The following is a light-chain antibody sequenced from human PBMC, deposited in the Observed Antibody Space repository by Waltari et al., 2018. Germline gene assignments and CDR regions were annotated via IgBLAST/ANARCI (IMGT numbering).Light chain of an antibody. CDR2: DVT. V-gene: IGLV2-14*03. Sequence: QSALTQSASVSGSPGQSITISCSGSSSDVGGYNYVSWYQQHPDKVPKLLIYDVTYRPSGVSNRFSGSKSGNTASLTISGLQAEDEADYYCSSFTTSSTYVFGTGTRVTVL. CDR3: SSFTTSSTYV. J-gene: IGLJ1*01. CDR1: SSDVGGYNY.